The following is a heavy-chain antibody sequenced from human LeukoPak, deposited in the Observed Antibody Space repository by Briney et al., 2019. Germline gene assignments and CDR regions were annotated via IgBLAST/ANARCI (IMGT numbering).Heavy chain of an antibody. J-gene: IGHJ3*02. V-gene: IGHV3-21*04. CDR2: IGTSGSYI. Sequence: GGSLRLSCVASGCTFSSYGMNWVRQAPGKGLEWVSSIGTSGSYIYYTDSVKGRFTISRDNAKNSLYLQMNSLRAEDTALYYCARDAGSGLDAFDIGGQGTMVTVSS. CDR3: ARDAGSGLDAFDI. CDR1: GCTFSSYG. D-gene: IGHD3-10*01.